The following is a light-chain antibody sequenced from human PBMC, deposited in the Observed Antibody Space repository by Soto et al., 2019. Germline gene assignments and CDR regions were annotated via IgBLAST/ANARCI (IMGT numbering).Light chain of an antibody. CDR3: GTWDTSLFVWV. J-gene: IGLJ3*02. Sequence: QSVLTQPPSVSAAPGQTVTISCSGTNSNIGKNFVSWYRQSPGTAPNLLLYDNDKRPSGIPDRFTGSRIDTSATLVISGIQTGDEADYYCGTWDTSLFVWVFGGGTKLTVL. CDR1: NSNIGKNF. CDR2: DND. V-gene: IGLV1-51*01.